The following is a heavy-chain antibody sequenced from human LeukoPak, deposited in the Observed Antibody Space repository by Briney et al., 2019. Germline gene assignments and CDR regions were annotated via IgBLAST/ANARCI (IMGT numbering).Heavy chain of an antibody. Sequence: GSLRLSCAASGFTFSSYWMSWIRQPPGKGLEWIGEINHSGSTNYNPSLKSRVTISVDTSKNQFSLKLSSVTAADTAVYYCASVTPLDYWGQGTLVTVSS. CDR1: GFTFSSYW. J-gene: IGHJ4*02. CDR2: INHSGST. V-gene: IGHV4-34*08. CDR3: ASVTPLDY. D-gene: IGHD4-23*01.